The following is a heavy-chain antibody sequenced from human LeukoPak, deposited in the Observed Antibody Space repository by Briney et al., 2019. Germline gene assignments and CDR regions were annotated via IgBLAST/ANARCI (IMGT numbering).Heavy chain of an antibody. V-gene: IGHV4-34*01. Sequence: SSETLSLTCAVYGGSFSGYYWSWIRQPPGKGLEWIGEINHSESTNYNPSLKSRVTISVDTSKNQFSLKLSSVTAADTAVYYCATIYDSSGYYHYWGQGTLVTVSS. CDR1: GGSFSGYY. D-gene: IGHD3-22*01. CDR3: ATIYDSSGYYHY. J-gene: IGHJ4*02. CDR2: INHSEST.